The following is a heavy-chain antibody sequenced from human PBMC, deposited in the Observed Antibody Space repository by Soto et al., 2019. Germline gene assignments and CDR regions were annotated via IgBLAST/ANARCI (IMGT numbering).Heavy chain of an antibody. CDR3: AKDQSMDYGDYGGAFDI. D-gene: IGHD4-17*01. J-gene: IGHJ3*02. Sequence: GGSLRLSCAASGFTFSSYAMSWVRQAPGKGLEWVSAISGSGGSTYYADSVKGRFTISRDNSKNTLYLQMNSLRAEDTAVYYCAKDQSMDYGDYGGAFDIWGQGTMVTVSS. V-gene: IGHV3-23*01. CDR1: GFTFSSYA. CDR2: ISGSGGST.